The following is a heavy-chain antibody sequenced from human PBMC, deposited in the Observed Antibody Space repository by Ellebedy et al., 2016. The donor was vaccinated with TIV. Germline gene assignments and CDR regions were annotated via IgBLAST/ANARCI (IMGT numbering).Heavy chain of an antibody. J-gene: IGHJ3*02. CDR2: IYPGDSDT. Sequence: GESLKISCKGSGYSFTSYWIGWVRQMPGKGLEWMGIIYPGDSDTRYSPSFQGQVTISADKSISTAYLQWSSLKASDTAMYYCARPGPYYDSSTDAFDIWGQGTMVTVSS. D-gene: IGHD3-22*01. CDR3: ARPGPYYDSSTDAFDI. V-gene: IGHV5-51*01. CDR1: GYSFTSYW.